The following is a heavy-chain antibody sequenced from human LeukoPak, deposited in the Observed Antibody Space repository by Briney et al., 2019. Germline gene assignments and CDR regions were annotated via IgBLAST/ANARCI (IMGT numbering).Heavy chain of an antibody. J-gene: IGHJ4*02. CDR3: ATPWTAAGSGPG. CDR1: GFTFSSYW. CDR2: INSDGSST. D-gene: IGHD3-10*01. V-gene: IGHV3-74*03. Sequence: GGSQRLSCAASGFTFSSYWMHWVRRAPGKGLVWVSHINSDGSSTKYADPVKGRFTISRDNAKNTLYLQMNNMRAEDTAVYYCATPWTAAGSGPGWGQGTLVTVSS.